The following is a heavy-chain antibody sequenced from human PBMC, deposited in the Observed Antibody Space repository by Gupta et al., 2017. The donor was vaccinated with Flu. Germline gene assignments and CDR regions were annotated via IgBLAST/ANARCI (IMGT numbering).Heavy chain of an antibody. J-gene: IGHJ4*02. CDR1: GSTFSSYS. D-gene: IGHD3-3*01. V-gene: IGHV3-48*02. CDR3: VRSGSTIFETGAY. CDR2: ISSSSNKI. Sequence: EVQLVESGGDLVQPGGSLRLPCAASGSTFSSYSMNWVRQAPGKGLELVSYISSSSNKIYYADSVKGRFTMSRDNAKNSLYLQMHSLKDEDMAVYYCVRSGSTIFETGAYWGQGTLVTVSS.